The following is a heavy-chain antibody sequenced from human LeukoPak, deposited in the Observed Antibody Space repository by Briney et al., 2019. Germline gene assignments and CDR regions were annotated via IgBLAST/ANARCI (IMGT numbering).Heavy chain of an antibody. J-gene: IGHJ4*02. V-gene: IGHV3-7*01. CDR2: INPDGSGT. CDR3: ARLFGGVTTFDY. D-gene: IGHD4-17*01. Sequence: GGSLRLSCAASGFSFSPYWMSWVRQGPGKGLDWVASINPDGSGTSYVDSVKGRFTISRDNAQNSLYLQMNSLGAEDTAVYYCARLFGGVTTFDYWGQGTLVTVSS. CDR1: GFSFSPYW.